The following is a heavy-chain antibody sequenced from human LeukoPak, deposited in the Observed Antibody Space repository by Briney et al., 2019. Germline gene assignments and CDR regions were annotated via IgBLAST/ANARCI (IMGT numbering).Heavy chain of an antibody. CDR2: ISSSSSYI. V-gene: IGHV3-21*01. D-gene: IGHD6-19*01. CDR3: ARGIAVAGNNY. Sequence: GGSLRLSCAASGFTFSSYAMTWVRQAPGKGLEWVSSISSSSSYIYYADSVKGRFTISRDNAKTSLYLQMNSLRAEDTAVYYCARGIAVAGNNYWGQGTLVTVSS. CDR1: GFTFSSYA. J-gene: IGHJ4*02.